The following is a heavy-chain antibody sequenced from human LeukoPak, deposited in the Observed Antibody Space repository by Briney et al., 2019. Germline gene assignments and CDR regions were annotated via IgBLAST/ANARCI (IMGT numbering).Heavy chain of an antibody. D-gene: IGHD6-13*01. V-gene: IGHV3-30*18. Sequence: GGSLRLSCAASGFTFSSYGMHWVRQAPGKGLEWVAVISYDGSNKYYADSVKGRFTISRDNSKNTLYLQMNSLRAEDTAVYYCAKDWAAALDYGGQGTLVTVSS. CDR1: GFTFSSYG. J-gene: IGHJ4*02. CDR2: ISYDGSNK. CDR3: AKDWAAALDY.